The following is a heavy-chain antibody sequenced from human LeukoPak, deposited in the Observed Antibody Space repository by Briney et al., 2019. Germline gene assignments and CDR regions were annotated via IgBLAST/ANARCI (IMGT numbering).Heavy chain of an antibody. Sequence: SQTLSLTCTVSGGSISSGSYYWSWIRQPAGKGLEWIGRIYTSGSTNYNPSLKSRVTISVDTSKNQFSLKLSSVTAADTAVYYCASQYGGYYYYYMDVWGKGTTVTVSS. CDR1: GGSISSGSYY. V-gene: IGHV4-61*02. CDR3: ASQYGGYYYYYMDV. J-gene: IGHJ6*03. D-gene: IGHD4-23*01. CDR2: IYTSGST.